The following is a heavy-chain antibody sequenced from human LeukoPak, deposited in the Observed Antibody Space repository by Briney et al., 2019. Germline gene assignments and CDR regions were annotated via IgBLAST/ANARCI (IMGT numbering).Heavy chain of an antibody. D-gene: IGHD3-22*01. CDR3: TRGTGSSGYSFDY. V-gene: IGHV4-38-2*01. Sequence: SETLSLTCAVSGYSISSGYYWGWIRQSPGKGLEWIGYMYNSGSAYYNPSLKGRVTISVDTSKNQFSLRLSSVTAADTAVYYCTRGTGSSGYSFDYWGQGTLVTVSS. CDR2: MYNSGSA. J-gene: IGHJ4*02. CDR1: GYSISSGYY.